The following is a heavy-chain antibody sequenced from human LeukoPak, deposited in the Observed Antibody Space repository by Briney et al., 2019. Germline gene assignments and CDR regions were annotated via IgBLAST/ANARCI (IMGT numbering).Heavy chain of an antibody. CDR2: INSDGSST. V-gene: IGHV3-74*01. Sequence: GGSLRLSCAASGFTFSSSWMHWVRQAPEKGLVWVSRINSDGSSTSYADSVKGRFTISRDNSKNTLYLQMSSLRAEDTAVYYCARVVDIVATIWFDYWGQGALVTVSS. J-gene: IGHJ4*02. CDR3: ARVVDIVATIWFDY. D-gene: IGHD5-12*01. CDR1: GFTFSSSW.